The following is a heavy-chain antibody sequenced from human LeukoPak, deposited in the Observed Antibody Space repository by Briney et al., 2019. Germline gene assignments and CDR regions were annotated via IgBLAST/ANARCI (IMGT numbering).Heavy chain of an antibody. CDR1: GFTFSSYA. CDR2: ISYGGSNK. D-gene: IGHD3-16*01. CDR3: ARARPYHYVSASYSY. Sequence: PGGSLRLSCAASGFTFSSYAMHWVRQAPGKGLEWVAVISYGGSNKYYADSVKGRFTISRDNSKNTLYLQMNSLRAEDTAVYYCARARPYHYVSASYSYWGQGTLVTVSS. J-gene: IGHJ4*02. V-gene: IGHV3-30-3*01.